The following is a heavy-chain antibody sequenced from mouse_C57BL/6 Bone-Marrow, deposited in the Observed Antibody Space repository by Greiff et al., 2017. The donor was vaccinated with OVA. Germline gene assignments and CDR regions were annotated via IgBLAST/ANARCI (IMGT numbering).Heavy chain of an antibody. CDR3: AITLYPYYYAMDY. J-gene: IGHJ4*01. D-gene: IGHD1-3*01. CDR1: GYTFTDYY. Sequence: EVQLQQSGPVLVKPGASVKMSCKASGYTFTDYYMNWVKQSHGKSLEWIGVINPYNGGTSYNQKFKGKATLTVDKSSSTAYMELNRLTSEDSAVYYYAITLYPYYYAMDYWGQGASVTVSS. CDR2: INPYNGGT. V-gene: IGHV1-19*01.